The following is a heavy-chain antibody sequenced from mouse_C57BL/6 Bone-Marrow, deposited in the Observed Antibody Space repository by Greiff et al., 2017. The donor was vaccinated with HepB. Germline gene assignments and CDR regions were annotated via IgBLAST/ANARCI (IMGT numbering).Heavy chain of an antibody. J-gene: IGHJ2*01. CDR2: ISSGGSYT. CDR1: GYTFSSYG. CDR3: ARRDYYYCSKDY. D-gene: IGHD1-1*01. Sequence: EVQLVESGGDLVKPGGSLKLSCAASGYTFSSYGMSWVRQTPDKRLEWVATISSGGSYTYYPDSVKGRFTISRNNAKNTLYLQMSSLKSEDTAMYYCARRDYYYCSKDYWGQGTTLTVSS. V-gene: IGHV5-6*01.